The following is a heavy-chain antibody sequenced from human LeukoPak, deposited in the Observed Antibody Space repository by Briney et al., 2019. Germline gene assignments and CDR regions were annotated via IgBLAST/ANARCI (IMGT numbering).Heavy chain of an antibody. J-gene: IGHJ4*02. D-gene: IGHD5-12*01. CDR1: GDPISTSSDY. CDR3: AREYSAFDY. CDR2: IYYSGST. Sequence: SETLSLTCTVSGDPISTSSDYKWPWIRQPPRKGLAWIGYIYYSGSTNYNASLQSRVTISVDTSNNQFSLKLTSVTAADTAVYYCAREYSAFDYWGQGTLVTVSS. V-gene: IGHV4-61*08.